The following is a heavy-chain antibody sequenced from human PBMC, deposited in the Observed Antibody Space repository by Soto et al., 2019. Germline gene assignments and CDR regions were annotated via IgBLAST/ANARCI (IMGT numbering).Heavy chain of an antibody. J-gene: IGHJ6*02. CDR3: ARVRSSPYYYYGMDV. Sequence: PSETLSLTCTVSGGSISSYYWSWIRQPPGKGLEWIGYIYYSGSTNYNPSLKSRVTISVDTSKNQFSLKLSSVTAADTAVYYCARVRSSPYYYYGMDVWGQGTTVTVS. CDR2: IYYSGST. V-gene: IGHV4-59*01. D-gene: IGHD6-19*01. CDR1: GGSISSYY.